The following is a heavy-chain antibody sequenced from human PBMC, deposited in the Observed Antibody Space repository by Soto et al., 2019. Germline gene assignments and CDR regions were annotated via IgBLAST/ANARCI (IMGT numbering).Heavy chain of an antibody. J-gene: IGHJ3*02. CDR1: GGSISSGGYY. D-gene: IGHD3-10*01. Sequence: QVQLQESGPGLVKPSQTLSLTCTVSGGSISSGGYYWSWIRQHPGKGLEWIGYIYYSGSTYYNPSLKSRVTISVDTSKNQFSLKLSSVTAADTAVYYCARDRIGSGSFAFDIWGQGTMVTVSS. CDR2: IYYSGST. V-gene: IGHV4-31*03. CDR3: ARDRIGSGSFAFDI.